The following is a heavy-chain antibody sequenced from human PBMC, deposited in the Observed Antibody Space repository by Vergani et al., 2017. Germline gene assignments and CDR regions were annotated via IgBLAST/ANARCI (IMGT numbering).Heavy chain of an antibody. CDR1: EYSFGNYW. Sequence: EVELVQSGPEMRKPGESLKISCKGSEYSFGNYWIGWVRQMPGKGLEWMGIIYPGDSDTRYSPSFQGQVTISADKSINTAYLQWSSLKASDTAMYYCARLASGSYYGGYWGQGTLVTVSS. D-gene: IGHD1-26*01. CDR2: IYPGDSDT. V-gene: IGHV5-51*03. J-gene: IGHJ4*02. CDR3: ARLASGSYYGGY.